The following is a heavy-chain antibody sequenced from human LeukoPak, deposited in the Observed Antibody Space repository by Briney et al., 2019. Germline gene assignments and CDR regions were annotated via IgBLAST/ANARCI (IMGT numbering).Heavy chain of an antibody. Sequence: QTGGSLRLSCAASGFTFSGSTMHWVRQASGKGLEWVGRIRSKANSYATAYAASVKGRFTISRDDSKNTAYLQMNSLKTEDTAVYYCARPGYAGNSGVDYWGLGTLVTVSS. CDR2: IRSKANSYAT. D-gene: IGHD4-23*01. CDR1: GFTFSGST. V-gene: IGHV3-73*01. CDR3: ARPGYAGNSGVDY. J-gene: IGHJ4*02.